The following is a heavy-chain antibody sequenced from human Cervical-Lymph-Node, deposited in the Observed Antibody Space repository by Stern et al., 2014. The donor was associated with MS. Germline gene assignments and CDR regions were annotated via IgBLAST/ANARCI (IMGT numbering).Heavy chain of an antibody. J-gene: IGHJ4*02. V-gene: IGHV3-33*01. CDR3: VRDLAYHDYDGILDY. D-gene: IGHD4-17*01. CDR1: GFTFSNFY. Sequence: VQLVQSGGGVVRPGRSLRLSCAASGFTFSNFYMHWVRQAPGKGLEWVAVIWSDGNNKYYADSVKGRFTISRDNSKNTLYLQMHSLRAEDAAVYYCVRDLAYHDYDGILDYWGQGTLVTVSS. CDR2: IWSDGNNK.